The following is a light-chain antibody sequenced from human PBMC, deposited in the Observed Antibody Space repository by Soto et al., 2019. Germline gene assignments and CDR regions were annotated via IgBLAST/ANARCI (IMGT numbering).Light chain of an antibody. J-gene: IGKJ1*01. Sequence: DIQMTQSPSSLSAFVGDRVTITCRASQSISSYLNWYQQKPGKAPKNLIYSASSLQSGVPSRFSGTGSGTEFTLTISSLQPEEFATYYCQQNYNFPRTFGQGTKVEIK. CDR1: QSISSY. CDR2: SAS. V-gene: IGKV1-39*01. CDR3: QQNYNFPRT.